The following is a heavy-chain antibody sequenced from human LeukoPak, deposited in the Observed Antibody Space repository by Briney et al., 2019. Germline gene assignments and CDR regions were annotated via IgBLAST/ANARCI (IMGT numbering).Heavy chain of an antibody. J-gene: IGHJ4*02. CDR3: AKGEVVVTAMFDY. D-gene: IGHD2-21*02. Sequence: PGGSLRLSCAASGFTFSSYGMHWVRQAPGKGLEWVAVISYDGSNKYYADSVKGRFTISRDNSKNPPYLQMNSLRAEDTAVYYCAKGEVVVTAMFDYWGQGTLVTVSS. CDR2: ISYDGSNK. CDR1: GFTFSSYG. V-gene: IGHV3-30*18.